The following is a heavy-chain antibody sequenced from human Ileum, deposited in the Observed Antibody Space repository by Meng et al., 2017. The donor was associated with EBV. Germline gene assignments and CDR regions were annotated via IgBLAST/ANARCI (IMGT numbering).Heavy chain of an antibody. D-gene: IGHD4-17*01. V-gene: IGHV4-61*08. CDR1: GNAVSSGVYY. J-gene: IGHJ4*02. CDR2: LHSSGET. Sequence: QVRLQGSGQGLAKPSAPLSLPCTVSGNAVSSGVYYWSLVRQPPGKGLEWIGYLHSSGETKYNPSLKSRATISIDTSKNQFSLKLNSLTAADTAVYYCARLLSHHGDHGDVFDHWGPGTLVTVSS. CDR3: ARLLSHHGDHGDVFDH.